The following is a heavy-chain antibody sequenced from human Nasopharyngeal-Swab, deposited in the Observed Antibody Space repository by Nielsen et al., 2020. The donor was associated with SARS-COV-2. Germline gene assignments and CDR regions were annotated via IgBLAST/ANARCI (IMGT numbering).Heavy chain of an antibody. CDR3: ARDRSVHCSGGSCYYYYGMDV. D-gene: IGHD2-15*01. Sequence: VRQAPGKGLEWVSAISGSGGSTYYADSVKGRFTISRDNSKNTLYLQMNSLRAEDTAVYYCARDRSVHCSGGSCYYYYGMDVWGQGTTVTVSS. J-gene: IGHJ6*02. CDR2: ISGSGGST. V-gene: IGHV3-23*01.